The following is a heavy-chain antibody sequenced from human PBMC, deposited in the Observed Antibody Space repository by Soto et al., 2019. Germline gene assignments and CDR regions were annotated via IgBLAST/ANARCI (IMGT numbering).Heavy chain of an antibody. V-gene: IGHV4-30-2*01. Sequence: SETLSLTCAVSGGSISSGGYSWSWIRQPPGKGLEWIGYIYHSGSTYYNPSLKSRVTISVDRSKNQFSLKLSSVTAADTAVYYCARRYSSAFYIWGQGTMVTVSS. D-gene: IGHD6-13*01. CDR2: IYHSGST. CDR3: ARRYSSAFYI. J-gene: IGHJ3*02. CDR1: GGSISSGGYS.